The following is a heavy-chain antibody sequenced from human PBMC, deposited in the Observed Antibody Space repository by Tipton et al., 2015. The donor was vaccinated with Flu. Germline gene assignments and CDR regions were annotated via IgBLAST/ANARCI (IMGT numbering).Heavy chain of an antibody. V-gene: IGHV3-23*01. CDR3: AKNLGVVTKDWYFDL. D-gene: IGHD2-21*02. CDR1: GFTFSSYA. Sequence: SLRLSCAASGFTFSSYAMSWVRQAPGKGLEWVSAIRGSGGSTYYADSVKGRFTISRDNSKNTLYLQMNSLRAEDTAVYYCAKNLGVVTKDWYFDLWGRGTLVTVSS. CDR2: IRGSGGST. J-gene: IGHJ2*01.